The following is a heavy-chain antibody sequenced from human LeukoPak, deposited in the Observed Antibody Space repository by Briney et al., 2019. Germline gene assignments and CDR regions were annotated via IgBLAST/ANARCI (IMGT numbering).Heavy chain of an antibody. CDR1: GYTFTSYG. CDR2: INPSDGST. D-gene: IGHD2-15*01. J-gene: IGHJ4*02. CDR3: APSVRSGGSYYFDY. V-gene: IGHV1-46*01. Sequence: AASVKVSCKASGYTFTSYGISWVRPAPGQGVGWMGIINPSDGSTTYTQKFQGRVTMTTDTSTSTVNMELGSLRSEDTAVYYCAPSVRSGGSYYFDYWGQGTLVTVSS.